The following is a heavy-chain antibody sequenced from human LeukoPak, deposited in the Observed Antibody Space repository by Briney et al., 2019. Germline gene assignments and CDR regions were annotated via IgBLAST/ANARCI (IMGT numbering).Heavy chain of an antibody. CDR3: ERDESRYSGSPDY. V-gene: IGHV3-7*01. Sequence: GGSLRLSCAASGFSFSSFWMSWVRQAPGKGLEWVANIKDDGSEKYYVDSVKGRFTISRDNAKNSLYLQMNSLSAEDTAVSSCERDESRYSGSPDYWGQGTRVTVSS. CDR2: IKDDGSEK. CDR1: GFSFSSFW. J-gene: IGHJ4*02. D-gene: IGHD1-26*01.